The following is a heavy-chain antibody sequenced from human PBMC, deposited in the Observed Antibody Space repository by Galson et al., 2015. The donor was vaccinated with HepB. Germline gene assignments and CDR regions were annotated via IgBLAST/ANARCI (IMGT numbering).Heavy chain of an antibody. Sequence: PALVKPTQTLTLTCTFSGFSLSTSGVGVAWIRQPTGKAPEWLALIYWDDDKRYKPSLKSRLTISKDTSKNQVVLTLTNMDPVDPGTYVCAHRRWLIATAAPSNWFDPWGQGTQVTVSS. J-gene: IGHJ5*02. CDR2: IYWDDDK. V-gene: IGHV2-5*02. CDR1: GFSLSTSGVG. CDR3: AHRRWLIATAAPSNWFDP. D-gene: IGHD6-13*01.